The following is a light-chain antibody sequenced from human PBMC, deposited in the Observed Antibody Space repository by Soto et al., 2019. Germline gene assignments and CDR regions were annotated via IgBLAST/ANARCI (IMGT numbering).Light chain of an antibody. CDR1: QSISDS. J-gene: IGKJ1*01. V-gene: IGKV1-5*01. CDR3: KQYTGYSRT. CDR2: DAS. Sequence: DIQMTRSPCALSRSIGYRLTIRFRAIQSISDSLAWYQQKPGKAPFLLISDASNLERGVPSRFSGSGSGTEFTLTISSMQPDDFATYYCKQYTGYSRTFGQGTKVDIK.